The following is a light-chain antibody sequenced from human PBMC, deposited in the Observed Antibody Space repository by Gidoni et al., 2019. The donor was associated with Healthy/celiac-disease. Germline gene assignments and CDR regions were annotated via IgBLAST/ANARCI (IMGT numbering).Light chain of an antibody. V-gene: IGKV3-11*01. Sequence: DIVLTQFPATLSLPPGERATLSCRASQSVSSYLAWYQQKPGQAPRLLIYDASNRATGIPARFSGSGSGTDFTLTISSLEPEDFAVYYCQQRSNWPPTFGEGTKLEIK. J-gene: IGKJ2*01. CDR1: QSVSSY. CDR2: DAS. CDR3: QQRSNWPPT.